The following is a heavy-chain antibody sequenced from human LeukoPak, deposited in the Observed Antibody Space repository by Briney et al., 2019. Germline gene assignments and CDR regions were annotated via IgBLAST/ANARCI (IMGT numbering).Heavy chain of an antibody. Sequence: SETLSLTCTVSGGSISSSSYYWGWIRQPPGKGLEWIGYIYYSGGTYYNPSLKSRVTISVDTSKNQFSLKLSSVTAADTAVYYCASLGYCSGGSCYFHDYWGQGTLVTVSS. CDR3: ASLGYCSGGSCYFHDY. V-gene: IGHV4-30-4*08. D-gene: IGHD2-15*01. J-gene: IGHJ4*02. CDR2: IYYSGGT. CDR1: GGSISSSSYY.